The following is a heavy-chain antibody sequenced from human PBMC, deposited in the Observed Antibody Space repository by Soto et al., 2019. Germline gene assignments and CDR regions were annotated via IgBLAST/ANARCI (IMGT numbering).Heavy chain of an antibody. V-gene: IGHV1-46*01. D-gene: IGHD1-26*01. CDR3: AIHDDATTAYLS. CDR2: IDPSGNGT. J-gene: IGHJ5*02. CDR1: GHTLINYY. Sequence: ASVKVSCKASGHTLINYYMHWVRQAPGQGLDWLGKIDPSGNGTSYAERFQGRITLTSDTSTNTVYVELSSLRSEDTAIYYRAIHDDATTAYLSWSQGTLVT.